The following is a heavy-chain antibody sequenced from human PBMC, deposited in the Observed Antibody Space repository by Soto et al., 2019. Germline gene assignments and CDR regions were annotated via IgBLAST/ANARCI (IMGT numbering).Heavy chain of an antibody. CDR1: GGTFSSYS. Sequence: SVKASCKASGGTFSSYSISWVRQAPGQGLECMGGITPIFGTANYAQKFQGRVTITADESTSTAYMELSSLRSDDTAVYYCARTRIAAALNYYFSYSQDIRG. V-gene: IGHV1-69*13. J-gene: IGHJ6*02. D-gene: IGHD6-13*01. CDR3: ARTRIAAALNYYFSYSQDI. CDR2: ITPIFGTA.